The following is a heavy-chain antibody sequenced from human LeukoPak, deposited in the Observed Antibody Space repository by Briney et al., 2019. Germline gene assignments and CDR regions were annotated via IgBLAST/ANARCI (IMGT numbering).Heavy chain of an antibody. CDR3: AKDYCSGGSCYSAADY. CDR2: ISGDGGST. V-gene: IGHV3-43*02. Sequence: GGSLGLSCAASGFTLDDYAMHWVRQAPGRGLEWVSLISGDGGSTYYADSVKGRFTISRDNSKNSLYLQMNSLRTEDTALYYCAKDYCSGGSCYSAADYWGQGTLVTVSS. J-gene: IGHJ4*02. D-gene: IGHD2-15*01. CDR1: GFTLDDYA.